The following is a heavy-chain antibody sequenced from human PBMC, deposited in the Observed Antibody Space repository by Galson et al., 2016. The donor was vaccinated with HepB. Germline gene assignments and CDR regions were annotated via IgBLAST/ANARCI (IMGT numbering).Heavy chain of an antibody. CDR2: IREDSFEK. D-gene: IGHD3-16*01. CDR1: GFNFYGYW. J-gene: IGHJ6*02. CDR3: ARGIMAAHRGMDV. Sequence: SLRLSCAAAGFNFYGYWMSWVRQAPGRGLEWMANIREDSFEKYYMESVKGRFTISRDNAKSSLFLQMNYLTAEDTGVYYCARGIMAAHRGMDVWGQGTMVIVSS. V-gene: IGHV3-7*03.